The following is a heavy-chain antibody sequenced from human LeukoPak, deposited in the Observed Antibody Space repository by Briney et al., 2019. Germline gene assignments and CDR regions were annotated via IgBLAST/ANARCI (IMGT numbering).Heavy chain of an antibody. CDR1: GGSISSSSYY. J-gene: IGHJ5*02. V-gene: IGHV4-39*07. D-gene: IGHD2-2*01. CDR3: ARVNIVVVPAAMRCWFDP. CDR2: IYYSGST. Sequence: SEILSLTCTVSGGSISSSSYYWGWIRQPPGKGLEWIGSIYYSGSTYYNPSLKSRVTISVDTSKNQFSLKLSSVTAADTAVYYCARVNIVVVPAAMRCWFDPWGQGTLVTVSS.